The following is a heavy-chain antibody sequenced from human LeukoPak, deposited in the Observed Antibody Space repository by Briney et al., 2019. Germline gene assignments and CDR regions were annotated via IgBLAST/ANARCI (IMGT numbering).Heavy chain of an antibody. V-gene: IGHV4-39*01. Sequence: SETLSLTCTVSGGSISPSSYYWGWIPQTPGKRLEWICSIHYTGSAFYNPSLQSRVTISVDTSKKQFSLRLSSVTAADMGVYYCARQISTRPEYFQEWGQGTLVSVSS. CDR3: ARQISTRPEYFQE. CDR2: IHYTGSA. J-gene: IGHJ1*01. D-gene: IGHD6-6*01. CDR1: GGSISPSSYY.